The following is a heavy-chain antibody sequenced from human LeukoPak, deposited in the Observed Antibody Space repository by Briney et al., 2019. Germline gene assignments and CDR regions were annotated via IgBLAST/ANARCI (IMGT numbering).Heavy chain of an antibody. J-gene: IGHJ4*02. CDR3: ASTGVSTMIPDRGASSENYADY. D-gene: IGHD3-22*01. CDR2: IYHSGST. V-gene: IGHV4-4*02. CDR1: GGSISSSNW. Sequence: SGTLSLTCAVSGGSISSSNWWSWVRQPPGKGLEWIGEIYHSGSTNYNPSLKSRVTISVDKSKNQFSLKLSSVTAADTAVYYCASTGVSTMIPDRGASSENYADYWGQGTLVTVSS.